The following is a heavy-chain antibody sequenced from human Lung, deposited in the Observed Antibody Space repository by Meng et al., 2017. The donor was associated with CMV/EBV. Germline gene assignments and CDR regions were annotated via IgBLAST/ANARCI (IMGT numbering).Heavy chain of an antibody. V-gene: IGHV3-30-3*01. CDR2: ISYDGSNK. J-gene: IGHJ6*02. D-gene: IGHD2-2*01. Sequence: GGSXRLXXAASGFTFSSYAMHWVRQAPGKGLEWVAVISYDGSNKYYADSVKGRFTISRDNSKNTLYLQMNSLRAEDTAVYYCARDHFVVVPASYGMDVWGQGXTVTVSS. CDR3: ARDHFVVVPASYGMDV. CDR1: GFTFSSYA.